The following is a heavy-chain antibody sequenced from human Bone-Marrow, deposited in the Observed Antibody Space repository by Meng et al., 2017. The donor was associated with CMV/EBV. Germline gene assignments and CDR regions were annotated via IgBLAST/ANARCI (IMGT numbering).Heavy chain of an antibody. V-gene: IGHV1-2*02. J-gene: IGHJ6*02. CDR2: INPNSGGT. Sequence: ASVKVFCKASGYTFTGYYMHWVRQAPGQGLEWMGWINPNSGGTNYAQKFQGRVTMTRDTSISTAYMELSRLRSDDTAVYYCARDFAAWGGKHYYGMDVWGQGTTVTVSS. CDR1: GYTFTGYY. CDR3: ARDFAAWGGKHYYGMDV. D-gene: IGHD4-23*01.